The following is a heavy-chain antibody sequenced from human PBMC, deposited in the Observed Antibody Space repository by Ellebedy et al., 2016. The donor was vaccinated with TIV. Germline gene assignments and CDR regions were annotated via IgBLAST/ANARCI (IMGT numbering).Heavy chain of an antibody. J-gene: IGHJ4*02. D-gene: IGHD3-22*01. CDR1: GFTFRNFA. CDR2: ISSSGVSS. CDR3: AKFDSSGYYYGRLDY. V-gene: IGHV3-23*01. Sequence: GGSLRLSCAASGFTFRNFAMTWVRQAPGKGLEWVSSISSSGVSSDYADSVRGRVTISRDNSKSTLYLQMDSLRADDSAEYYCAKFDSSGYYYGRLDYWGQGTLVTVSS.